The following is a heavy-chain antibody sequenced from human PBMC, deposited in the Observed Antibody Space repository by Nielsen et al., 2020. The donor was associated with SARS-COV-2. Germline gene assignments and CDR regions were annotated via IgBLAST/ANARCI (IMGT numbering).Heavy chain of an antibody. V-gene: IGHV1-46*01. Sequence: VRQAPGQGLEWMGIINPSGGSTSYAQKFQGRVTMTRDTSTSTVYMELSSLRSEDTAVYYCARDLTGTTSASPDYYYGMDVWGQGTTVTVSS. CDR3: ARDLTGTTSASPDYYYGMDV. CDR2: INPSGGST. D-gene: IGHD1-20*01. J-gene: IGHJ6*02.